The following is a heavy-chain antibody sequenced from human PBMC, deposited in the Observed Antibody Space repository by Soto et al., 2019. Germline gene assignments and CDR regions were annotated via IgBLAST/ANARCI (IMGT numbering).Heavy chain of an antibody. CDR2: ISYDGSNK. D-gene: IGHD3-22*01. CDR1: GFTFSSYG. J-gene: IGHJ4*02. Sequence: GGSLRLSCAASGFTFSSYGMHWVRQAPGKGLEWVAVISYDGSNKYYADSVKGRFTISRDNSKNTLYLQMNSLRAEDTAVYYCAKDYFDYYDSSGYVDYWGQGTLVTVSS. V-gene: IGHV3-30*18. CDR3: AKDYFDYYDSSGYVDY.